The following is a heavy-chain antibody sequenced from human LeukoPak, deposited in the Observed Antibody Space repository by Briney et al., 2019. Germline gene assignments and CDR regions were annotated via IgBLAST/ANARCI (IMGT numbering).Heavy chain of an antibody. Sequence: GRSLRLSCAASGFTFSSYGMHWVRQAPGKGLEWVAFIRYDGSNKYYADSVKGRFTISRDNSKNTLYLQMNSLGAEDTAVYYCAKDRGSSYYFDYWGQGTLVTVSS. CDR2: IRYDGSNK. CDR1: GFTFSSYG. V-gene: IGHV3-30*02. CDR3: AKDRGSSYYFDY. D-gene: IGHD6-6*01. J-gene: IGHJ4*02.